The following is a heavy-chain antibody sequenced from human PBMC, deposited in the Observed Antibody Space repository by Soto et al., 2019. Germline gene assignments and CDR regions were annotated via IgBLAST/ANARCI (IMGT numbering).Heavy chain of an antibody. J-gene: IGHJ6*02. V-gene: IGHV1-46*03. CDR3: ARDNLIVGATPPYYYYYGMDV. Sequence: ASVKVSCKASGYTFTSYYMHWVRQAPGQGLEWMGIINPSGGSTSYAQKFQGRVTMTRDTSTSTVYMELSSLRSEDTAVYYCARDNLIVGATPPYYYYYGMDVWGQGTTVTVSS. CDR1: GYTFTSYY. CDR2: INPSGGST. D-gene: IGHD1-26*01.